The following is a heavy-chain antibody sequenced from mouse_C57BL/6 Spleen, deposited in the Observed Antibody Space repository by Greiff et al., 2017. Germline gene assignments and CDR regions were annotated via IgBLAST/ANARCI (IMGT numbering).Heavy chain of an antibody. J-gene: IGHJ3*01. V-gene: IGHV14-2*01. CDR3: ARSVGYYGSSSFAY. CDR1: GFNITDYY. Sequence: VQLQQSGAELVKPGASVQLSCKASGFNITDYYMHWVKQRPEQGLEWIGRIDPEDGVTKYAQKFQGKATITADPSSSTAYLQPSSLTSEDTAVYYCARSVGYYGSSSFAYWGQGTLVTVSA. CDR2: IDPEDGVT. D-gene: IGHD1-1*01.